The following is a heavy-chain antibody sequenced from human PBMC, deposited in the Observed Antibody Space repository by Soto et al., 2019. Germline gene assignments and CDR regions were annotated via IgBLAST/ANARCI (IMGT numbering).Heavy chain of an antibody. Sequence: GGSLRLSCAASGFTFSNAWMSWVRQAPGKGLEWVGRIKSKTDGGTTDYAAPVKGRFTISRDDSKNTLYLQMNSLKTEDTAVYYCTTALYGDYTFDYWGQGTLVTVYS. CDR2: IKSKTDGGTT. CDR1: GFTFSNAW. V-gene: IGHV3-15*01. CDR3: TTALYGDYTFDY. J-gene: IGHJ4*02. D-gene: IGHD4-17*01.